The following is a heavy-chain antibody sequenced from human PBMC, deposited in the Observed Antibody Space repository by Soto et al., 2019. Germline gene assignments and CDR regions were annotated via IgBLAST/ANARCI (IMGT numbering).Heavy chain of an antibody. CDR3: AASKSGSLVY. V-gene: IGHV1-69*13. J-gene: IGHJ4*02. CDR2: IIPIFGTA. D-gene: IGHD1-26*01. Sequence: SVKVACKASGGTFSSYSISWVRQAPGQGLEWMGGIIPIFGTANYAQKFQGRVTITADESTSTAYMELSSLRSEDTAVYYCAASKSGSLVYWGQGTLVTVSS. CDR1: GGTFSSYS.